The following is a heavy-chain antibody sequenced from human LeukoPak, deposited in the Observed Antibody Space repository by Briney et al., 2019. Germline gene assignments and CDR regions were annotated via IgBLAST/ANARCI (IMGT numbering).Heavy chain of an antibody. CDR3: AKQDTSMDYFDY. CDR2: ISGSDGYT. V-gene: IGHV3-23*01. J-gene: IGHJ4*02. D-gene: IGHD5-18*01. Sequence: GGSLRLSCVASGFTFSSYALSWVRQAPGKGLDCVSVISGSDGYTYYADSVKGRFTISRDNSKNTLYLQMNSLRAEDTAIYYCAKQDTSMDYFDYWGRGTLVSVSS. CDR1: GFTFSSYA.